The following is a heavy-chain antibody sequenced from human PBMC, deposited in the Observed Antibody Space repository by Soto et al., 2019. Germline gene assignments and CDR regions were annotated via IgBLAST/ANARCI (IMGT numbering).Heavy chain of an antibody. CDR2: IYYSGAT. CDR3: ARETVRGYHYFDY. D-gene: IGHD3-10*01. J-gene: IGHJ4*02. V-gene: IGHV4-59*01. Sequence: SETLSLTCTVSGGSMNSYYWSWIRRPPGKGLEWIGHIYYSGATNYNPSLKSRLTISLDTSKNQFSLKLSSVTAADTAVYYCARETVRGYHYFDYWGQGTLVTVS. CDR1: GGSMNSYY.